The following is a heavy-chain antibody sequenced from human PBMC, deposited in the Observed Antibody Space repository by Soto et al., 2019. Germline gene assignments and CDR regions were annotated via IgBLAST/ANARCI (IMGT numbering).Heavy chain of an antibody. J-gene: IGHJ4*01. Sequence: PAGSLRLSCAGSGFTFSGYAMTWVRQAPGKGLEWVSVISTSGDRPDYADSVKGRFTISRDNSKNMLYLQMNSLRVEDTAIYYCAFKGTFNSHYWGHGPPVTVSS. V-gene: IGHV3-23*01. D-gene: IGHD1-20*01. CDR2: ISTSGDRP. CDR1: GFTFSGYA. CDR3: AFKGTFNSHY.